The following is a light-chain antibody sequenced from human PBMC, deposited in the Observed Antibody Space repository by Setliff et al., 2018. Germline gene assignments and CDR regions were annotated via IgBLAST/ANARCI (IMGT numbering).Light chain of an antibody. Sequence: QSVLTQPPSASGSPGQSVTISCTGTSNDVWGHNYVSWYQQHPGKAPQLIIYDVTKRPSGVPDRFSGSKSGNTASLTVSELQAEDEADYYCSSYADSNIFLFGTGTKVTVL. CDR2: DVT. V-gene: IGLV2-8*01. J-gene: IGLJ1*01. CDR3: SSYADSNIFL. CDR1: SNDVWGHNY.